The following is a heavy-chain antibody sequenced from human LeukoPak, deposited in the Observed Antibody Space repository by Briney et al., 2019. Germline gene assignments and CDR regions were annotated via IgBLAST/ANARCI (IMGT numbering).Heavy chain of an antibody. CDR2: ISTSGGSS. CDR1: GFTFSCYA. Sequence: PGGSLRLSCAASGFTFSCYAMSWVRQAPGKGLEWVSGISTSGGSSSYADSVKGRFTISRDNPRNTLYMQMNSLRAEDTALYYCAIMHPYYDGSGYWVQWGQGTLVTVSS. J-gene: IGHJ4*02. D-gene: IGHD3-22*01. V-gene: IGHV3-23*01. CDR3: AIMHPYYDGSGYWVQ.